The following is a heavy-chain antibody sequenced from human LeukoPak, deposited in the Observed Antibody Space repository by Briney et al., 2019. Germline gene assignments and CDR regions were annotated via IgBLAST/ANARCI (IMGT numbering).Heavy chain of an antibody. J-gene: IGHJ5*02. Sequence: ASVKVSCKASGYTFTSYDINWVRQAPGQGFEWMGWISGLKEKTDYPQKFQGRVTMTTDTATRTAFMELTSLRSDDTAVYYCARASSGWFGGLEYDLWGQGTLVTVSS. V-gene: IGHV1-18*01. CDR2: ISGLKEKT. CDR3: ARASSGWFGGLEYDL. D-gene: IGHD3-10*01. CDR1: GYTFTSYD.